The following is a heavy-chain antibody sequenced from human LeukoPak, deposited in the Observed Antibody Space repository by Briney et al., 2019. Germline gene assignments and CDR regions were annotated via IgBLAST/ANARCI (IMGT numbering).Heavy chain of an antibody. D-gene: IGHD2-15*01. CDR1: GYLFTSYW. J-gene: IGHJ5*02. CDR3: ARQEYCSGASCYTWFDP. Sequence: GESLQISCQGSGYLFTSYWIGWVRPLPGKGLEWMGIIYPGDSDTRYSPSFQGQVTISADKSISTAYLQWSSLKASDTAMYYCARQEYCSGASCYTWFDPWGQGTLVTVSS. V-gene: IGHV5-51*01. CDR2: IYPGDSDT.